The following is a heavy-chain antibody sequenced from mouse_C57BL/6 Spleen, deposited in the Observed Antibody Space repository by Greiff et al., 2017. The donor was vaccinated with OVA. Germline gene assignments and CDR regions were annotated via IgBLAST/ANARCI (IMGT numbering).Heavy chain of an antibody. CDR1: GYTFTSYW. CDR3: ARRGTEAFFDY. CDR2: IDPSDSYT. J-gene: IGHJ2*01. V-gene: IGHV1-69*01. Sequence: QVQLQQPGAELVMPGASVKLSCKASGYTFTSYWMHWVKQRPGQGLEWIGEIDPSDSYTNYNQKFKGKSTLTVDKSSSTAYMQLSCLTSEDSAVYYCARRGTEAFFDYWGQGTTLTVSS. D-gene: IGHD2-14*01.